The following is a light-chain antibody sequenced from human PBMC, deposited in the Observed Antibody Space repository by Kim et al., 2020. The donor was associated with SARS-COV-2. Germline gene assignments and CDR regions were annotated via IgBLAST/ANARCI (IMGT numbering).Light chain of an antibody. Sequence: PGERANFSGRASQSVRTQLTCYQQKTGQARRLIIYDASNMATGIPGRFSGSGSGTDFTRIIRILAPEDGAVYYCQQRSNWPLTFGGGTKVDIK. J-gene: IGKJ4*01. CDR1: QSVRTQ. CDR2: DAS. V-gene: IGKV3-11*01. CDR3: QQRSNWPLT.